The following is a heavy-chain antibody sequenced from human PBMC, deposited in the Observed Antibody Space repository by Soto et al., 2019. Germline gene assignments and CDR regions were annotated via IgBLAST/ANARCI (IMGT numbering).Heavy chain of an antibody. CDR1: GYTFTSYA. V-gene: IGHV1-3*01. Sequence: GASVKVSCKASGYTFTSYAMHWVRQAPGQRLEWMGWINAGNGNTKYSQKFQGRVTITRDTSASTAYMELSSLRSEDTAVYYCARNPFIFTAWFDPWGQGTLVTVSS. CDR2: INAGNGNT. CDR3: ARNPFIFTAWFDP. D-gene: IGHD3-16*02. J-gene: IGHJ5*02.